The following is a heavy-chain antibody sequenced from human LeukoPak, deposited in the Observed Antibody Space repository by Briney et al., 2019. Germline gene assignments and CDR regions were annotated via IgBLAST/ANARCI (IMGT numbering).Heavy chain of an antibody. CDR2: ISYDGSNK. J-gene: IGHJ5*02. CDR1: GFIFSSYA. Sequence: GRSLRLSCAASGFIFSSYAMHWVRQAPGKGLEWVAVISYDGSNKYYADSVKGRFTISRDNSKNTLYLQMNSLRAEDTAVYYCARDRYCSSTSCYNWFDPWGQGTLVTVSS. D-gene: IGHD2-2*01. V-gene: IGHV3-30-3*01. CDR3: ARDRYCSSTSCYNWFDP.